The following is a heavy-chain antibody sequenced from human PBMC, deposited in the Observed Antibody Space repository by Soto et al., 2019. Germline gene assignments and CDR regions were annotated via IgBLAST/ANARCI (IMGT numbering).Heavy chain of an antibody. D-gene: IGHD4-17*01. Sequence: XETLSLTCTVSGGSISSSSYYWGWIRQPPGKGLEWIGSIYYSGSTYYNPSLKSRVTISVDTSKNQFSLKLSSVTAADTAVYYCARHASTTVTYYFDYWGQGTLVTVSS. V-gene: IGHV4-39*01. CDR3: ARHASTTVTYYFDY. J-gene: IGHJ4*02. CDR1: GGSISSSSYY. CDR2: IYYSGST.